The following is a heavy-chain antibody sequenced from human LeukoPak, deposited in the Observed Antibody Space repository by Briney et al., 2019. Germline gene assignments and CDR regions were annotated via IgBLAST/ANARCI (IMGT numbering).Heavy chain of an antibody. Sequence: SETLSLTCAVYGGSFSGYYWSWIRQPPGKGLEWIGEINHSGSTNYNPSLKSRVTISVDTSKNQFSLKLSSVTAADTAVYYCARTESRKYYDFWSGYLFDNYYMDVWGKRTTVTVSS. V-gene: IGHV4-34*01. CDR1: GGSFSGYY. CDR3: ARTESRKYYDFWSGYLFDNYYMDV. J-gene: IGHJ6*03. D-gene: IGHD3-3*01. CDR2: INHSGST.